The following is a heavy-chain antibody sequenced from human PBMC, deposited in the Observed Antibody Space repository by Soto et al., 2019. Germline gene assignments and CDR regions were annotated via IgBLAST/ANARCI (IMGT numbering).Heavy chain of an antibody. CDR2: IYSGGST. D-gene: IGHD4-4*01. Sequence: GGSLRLSCAASGFTVSSNYMSWVRQAPGKGLEWVSVIYSGGSTYYADSVKGRFTISRDNSKNTLYLQMNSLRAEDTAVYYCARGSYSNYVDFDYWGQGTLVTVSS. V-gene: IGHV3-66*01. J-gene: IGHJ4*02. CDR1: GFTVSSNY. CDR3: ARGSYSNYVDFDY.